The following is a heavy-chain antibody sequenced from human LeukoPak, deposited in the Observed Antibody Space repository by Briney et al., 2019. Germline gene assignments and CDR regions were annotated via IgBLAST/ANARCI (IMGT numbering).Heavy chain of an antibody. Sequence: PSETLSLTCTVSGGSISSYYRSWIRQPPGKGLEWIGYIYYSGSTNYNPSLKSRVTISVDTSKNQFSLKLSSVTAADTAVYYCARGLYSSGWYSWFDPWGQGTLVTVSS. CDR3: ARGLYSSGWYSWFDP. CDR2: IYYSGST. J-gene: IGHJ5*02. V-gene: IGHV4-59*01. D-gene: IGHD6-19*01. CDR1: GGSISSYY.